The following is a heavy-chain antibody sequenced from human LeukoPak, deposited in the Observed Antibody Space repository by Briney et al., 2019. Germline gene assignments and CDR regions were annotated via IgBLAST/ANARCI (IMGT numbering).Heavy chain of an antibody. CDR2: ISSNGGST. CDR1: GFTFSSYA. CDR3: ARDLGYTVGATIGDY. Sequence: QTGGSLRLSCSASGFTFSSYAMHWVRQAPGKGLEYVSAISSNGGSTYYADSVKGRFTISRDNSKNTLYLQMNSLRAEDTAVYYCARDLGYTVGATIGDYWGQGTLVTVSS. V-gene: IGHV3-64*04. J-gene: IGHJ4*02. D-gene: IGHD1-26*01.